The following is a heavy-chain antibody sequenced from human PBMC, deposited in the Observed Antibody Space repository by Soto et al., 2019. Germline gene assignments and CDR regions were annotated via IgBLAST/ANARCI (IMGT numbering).Heavy chain of an antibody. D-gene: IGHD3-22*01. CDR3: TTEAYDNSGSLAFDI. V-gene: IGHV4-61*05. CDR2: IFYSGST. J-gene: IGHJ3*02. CDR1: GGSISSSSYY. Sequence: PSETLSLTCTVSGGSISSSSYYWGWIRQPPGKGLEWIGYIFYSGSTNYNPSLKSRVTLSVDTSQSQFSLKLNSVTAADTAVYYCTTEAYDNSGSLAFDIWGPGTLVTVSS.